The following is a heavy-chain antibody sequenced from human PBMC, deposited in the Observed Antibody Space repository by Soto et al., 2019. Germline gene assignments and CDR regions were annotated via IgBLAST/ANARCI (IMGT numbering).Heavy chain of an antibody. CDR1: GGSFSGYY. CDR2: INHSGST. Sequence: QVQLQQWGAGLLKPSETLSLTCAVYGGSFSGYYWSWIRQPPGKGLEWIGEINHSGSTNYHPSLKSRVSRSVDPSKNQFSLKLSSVTAAAPAVYYCARTIDCTNGVCSFDYWGQGTLVTVSS. V-gene: IGHV4-34*01. D-gene: IGHD2-8*01. J-gene: IGHJ4*02. CDR3: ARTIDCTNGVCSFDY.